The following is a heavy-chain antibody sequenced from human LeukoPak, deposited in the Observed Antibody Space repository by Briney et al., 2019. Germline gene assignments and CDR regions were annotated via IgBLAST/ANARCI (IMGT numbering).Heavy chain of an antibody. Sequence: GGSLRLSCAASGFTFDDYAMHWVRQAPGKGLEWVSLISGDVYSTYYADSVKGRFTISRDNSKNSLYLHMNSLGNEDTALYYCAKGHFGAGHYWGQGTLVTVSS. V-gene: IGHV3-43*02. CDR1: GFTFDDYA. CDR3: AKGHFGAGHY. D-gene: IGHD3-3*01. J-gene: IGHJ4*02. CDR2: ISGDVYST.